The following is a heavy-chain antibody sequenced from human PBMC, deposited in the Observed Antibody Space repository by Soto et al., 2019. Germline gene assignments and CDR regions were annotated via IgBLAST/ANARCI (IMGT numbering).Heavy chain of an antibody. CDR2: IYHSGST. V-gene: IGHV4-30-2*01. Sequence: SETLSLTCTVSGGSISSGSYSWSWIRQPPGKGLEWIGYIYHSGSTYYNPSLKSRVTISVDRSKNQFSLKLSSVTAADTAVYYCARGRRPYYDILTGYEYPVYYFDYWGQGTLVTVSS. D-gene: IGHD3-9*01. CDR3: ARGRRPYYDILTGYEYPVYYFDY. J-gene: IGHJ4*02. CDR1: GGSISSGSYS.